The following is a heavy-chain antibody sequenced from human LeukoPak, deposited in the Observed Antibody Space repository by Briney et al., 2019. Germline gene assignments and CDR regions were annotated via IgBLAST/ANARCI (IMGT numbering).Heavy chain of an antibody. CDR3: ATSPHYGGY. J-gene: IGHJ4*02. CDR1: ARSIFRIGTD. CDR2: IYYSGST. Sequence: SETLSPTRTLAARSIFRIGTDSGWSRQPPGKGLEWIGCIYYSGSTQYNPSLKSRVTISVDTSKNQFSLKLRSVTAAAPAVYSCATSPHYGGYWGQGTLVTVSS. V-gene: IGHV4-39*01.